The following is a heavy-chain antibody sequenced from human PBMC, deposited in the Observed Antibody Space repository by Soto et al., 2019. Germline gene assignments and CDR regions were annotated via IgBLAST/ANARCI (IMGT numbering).Heavy chain of an antibody. J-gene: IGHJ4*02. Sequence: SETLSLTCTVSGGSISSSGYYWGWIRQPPGKGLEWIGSIYYSGSTYYNPSLKSRVTISVDTSKNQFSLKLSSVTAADTAVYYCARPSIDTAMVASFDYWGQGTLVTVSS. D-gene: IGHD5-18*01. CDR3: ARPSIDTAMVASFDY. V-gene: IGHV4-39*01. CDR2: IYYSGST. CDR1: GGSISSSGYY.